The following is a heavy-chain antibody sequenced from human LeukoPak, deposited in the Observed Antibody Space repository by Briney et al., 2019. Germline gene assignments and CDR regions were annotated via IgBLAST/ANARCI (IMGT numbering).Heavy chain of an antibody. CDR2: ISGSGGST. D-gene: IGHD6-6*01. CDR1: GFTFNNYA. CDR3: AKALEYSSSRGYYYYYMDV. V-gene: IGHV3-23*01. Sequence: GSLRLSCVASGFTFNNYAMSWVRQAPGKGLEWVSAISGSGGSTYYADSVKGRFTISRDNSKNTLYLQMNSLRAEDTAVYYCAKALEYSSSRGYYYYYMDVWGKGTTVTVSS. J-gene: IGHJ6*03.